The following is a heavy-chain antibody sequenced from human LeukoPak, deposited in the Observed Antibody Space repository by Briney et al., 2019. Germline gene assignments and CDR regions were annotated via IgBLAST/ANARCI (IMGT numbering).Heavy chain of an antibody. CDR1: GFTFSSYE. V-gene: IGHV3-48*03. J-gene: IGHJ4*02. D-gene: IGHD6-13*01. CDR3: ASTGIAAAGNSDY. Sequence: PGGSLRLSCAASGFTFSSYEMNWVRQAPGKGLEWVSYIISSGSTIYYADSVKGRFTISRDTAKNSLYLQMNSLRAEDTAVYYCASTGIAAAGNSDYWGQGTLVTVSS. CDR2: IISSGSTI.